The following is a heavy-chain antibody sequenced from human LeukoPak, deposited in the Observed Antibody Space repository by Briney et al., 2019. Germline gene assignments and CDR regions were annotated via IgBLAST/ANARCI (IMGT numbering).Heavy chain of an antibody. D-gene: IGHD3-22*01. CDR2: FDPEDGER. CDR3: ATGNRPYYYDSSGYYDFDY. Sequence: ASVKVSCKVSGYTLTELSMHWVRQAPGKGLEWMGGFDPEDGERIYAQKFQGRVTMTEDTSTDTAYMELSSLRSEDTAVYYCATGNRPYYYDSSGYYDFDYWGQGTLVTVSS. J-gene: IGHJ4*02. CDR1: GYTLTELS. V-gene: IGHV1-24*01.